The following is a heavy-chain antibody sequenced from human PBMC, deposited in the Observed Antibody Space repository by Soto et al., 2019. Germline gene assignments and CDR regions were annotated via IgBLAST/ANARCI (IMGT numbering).Heavy chain of an antibody. CDR2: IYWNDDK. Sequence: ASGPTLVNPTQTLTLTCTFSGFSLSTSGVGVGWIRQPPGKALEWLALIYWNDDKRYSPSLKSRLTITKDTSKNQVVLTMTNIDPVDTATYYCAHLRLRFCMDVWGQGTTVTVSS. CDR1: GFSLSTSGVG. V-gene: IGHV2-5*01. J-gene: IGHJ6*02. D-gene: IGHD3-3*01. CDR3: AHLRLRFCMDV.